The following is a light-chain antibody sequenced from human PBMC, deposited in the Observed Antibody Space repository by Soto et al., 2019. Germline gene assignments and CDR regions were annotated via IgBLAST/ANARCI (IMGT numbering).Light chain of an antibody. CDR1: SSDVGGYKY. CDR2: EVS. V-gene: IGLV2-14*01. CDR3: FSDKSSTAYV. Sequence: QSVLTQPASVSGSPGQSITISCTGTSSDVGGYKYVSWYQLHPGKAPKLMIYEVSNRPSGISNRFSASKSGNTASLTISGPQAEDEADYYCFSDKSSTAYVFGTGTKLTAL. J-gene: IGLJ1*01.